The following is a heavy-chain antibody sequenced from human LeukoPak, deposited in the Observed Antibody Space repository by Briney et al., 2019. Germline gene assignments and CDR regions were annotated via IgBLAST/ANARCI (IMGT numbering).Heavy chain of an antibody. D-gene: IGHD3-3*01. CDR1: GYTFTSYY. Sequence: GASVKVSCKASGYTFTSYYMHWVRQAPGQGLEWVGIINPSGGSTSYAQKFQGRVTMTRDTSTSTVYMELSSLRSEDTAVYYCARVGQLPYDFWSGYYKEYFDYWGQGTLVTVSS. CDR2: INPSGGST. CDR3: ARVGQLPYDFWSGYYKEYFDY. J-gene: IGHJ4*02. V-gene: IGHV1-46*01.